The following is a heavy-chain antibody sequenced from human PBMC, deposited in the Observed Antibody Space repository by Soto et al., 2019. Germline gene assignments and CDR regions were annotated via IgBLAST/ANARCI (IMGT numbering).Heavy chain of an antibody. CDR2: ISADYGNT. V-gene: IGHV1-18*01. J-gene: IGHJ4*02. CDR3: ARDWDIVVVVAATGLDY. Sequence: QVQLVQSGAEVKKPGASVKVSCKASGYTFTSYGISWVRQAPGQGLEWMGWISADYGNTNYAQKLQGRVTMTTDTSTSTAYMELRSLRSDDTAVYYCARDWDIVVVVAATGLDYWGQGTLVTVSS. D-gene: IGHD2-15*01. CDR1: GYTFTSYG.